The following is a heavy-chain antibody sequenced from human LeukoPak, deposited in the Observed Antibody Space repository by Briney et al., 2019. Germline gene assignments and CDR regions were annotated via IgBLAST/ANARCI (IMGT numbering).Heavy chain of an antibody. D-gene: IGHD3-10*01. Sequence: SETLSLTCAVSGGSISSSNWWSWVRQPPGKGLEWIGEIYHSGSTNYNPSLKSRVTISVDTSKNQFSLKLSSVTAADTAVYYCARVRSNSITMVRGVIITGAFDIWGQGTMVTVSS. J-gene: IGHJ3*02. CDR1: GGSISSSNW. V-gene: IGHV4-4*02. CDR3: ARVRSNSITMVRGVIITGAFDI. CDR2: IYHSGST.